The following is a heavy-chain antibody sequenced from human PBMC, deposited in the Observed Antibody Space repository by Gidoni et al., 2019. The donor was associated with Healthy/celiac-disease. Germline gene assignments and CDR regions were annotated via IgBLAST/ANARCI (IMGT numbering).Heavy chain of an antibody. CDR3: AREKYDSSAIGY. D-gene: IGHD3-22*01. CDR2: LYSGGST. V-gene: IGHV3-53*01. CDR1: GFTVSSNY. Sequence: EVQLVESGGGLTQPGGSLRRSCASSGFTVSSNYMSWVRQAPGKGPEWVSVLYSGGSTYYADSVKGRFTISRDNSKNTLYLQMNSLGAEDTAVYYCAREKYDSSAIGYWGQGTLVTVSS. J-gene: IGHJ4*02.